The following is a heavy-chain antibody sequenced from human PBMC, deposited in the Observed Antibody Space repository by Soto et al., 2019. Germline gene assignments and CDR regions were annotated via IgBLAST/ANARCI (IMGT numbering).Heavy chain of an antibody. CDR2: IYYSGNT. V-gene: IGHV4-30-4*01. J-gene: IGHJ6*02. D-gene: IGHD3-22*01. CDR3: ARAQDYYDSSGSPRSVDV. CDR1: GDSLSSGDYY. Sequence: SETLSLTCTVSGDSLSSGDYYWSWIRQPPGKGLEWIGYIYYSGNTYYNPSLKSRVTISLDTSKNQFSLKLSSVTAADTAVYYFARAQDYYDSSGSPRSVDVWGQGTTVTVSS.